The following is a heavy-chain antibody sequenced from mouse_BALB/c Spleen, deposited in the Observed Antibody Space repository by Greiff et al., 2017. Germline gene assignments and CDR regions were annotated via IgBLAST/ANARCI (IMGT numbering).Heavy chain of an antibody. CDR3: ARVSLDYYGSSLYWYFDV. Sequence: EVQLVESGPGLVKPSQSLSLTCTVTGYSITSDYAWNWIRQFPGNKLEWMGYISYSGSTSYNPSLKSRISITRDTSKNQFFLQLNSVTTEDTATYYCARVSLDYYGSSLYWYFDVWGAGTTVTVSS. V-gene: IGHV3-2*02. CDR1: GYSITSDYA. J-gene: IGHJ1*01. D-gene: IGHD1-1*01. CDR2: ISYSGST.